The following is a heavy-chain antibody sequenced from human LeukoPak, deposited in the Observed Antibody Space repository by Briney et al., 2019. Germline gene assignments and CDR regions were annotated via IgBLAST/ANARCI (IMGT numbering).Heavy chain of an antibody. CDR1: GFTFSSYA. J-gene: IGHJ4*02. CDR2: LSPSGASI. CDR3: AAGPYGGNTPFDY. D-gene: IGHD4-23*01. Sequence: PGGSLRLSCAASGFTFSSYAMSWVRQAPGRGLEWVSSLSPSGASIYYADSVKGRFTISRDNSKNTPYLQMNNLRAEDTALYYCAAGPYGGNTPFDYWGPGTLVTISS. V-gene: IGHV3-23*01.